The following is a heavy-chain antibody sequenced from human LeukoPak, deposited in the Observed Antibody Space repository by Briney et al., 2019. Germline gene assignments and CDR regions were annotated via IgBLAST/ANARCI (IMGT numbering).Heavy chain of an antibody. CDR2: IYYSGST. CDR1: GGSISSYY. D-gene: IGHD1-7*01. J-gene: IGHJ6*02. Sequence: ETMSLTCTVSGGSISSYYWSWIRQPPRKGLEWIGHIYYSGSTNYNPSLKSRVTISVDTSKNQFSLKLSSVTAADTAVYYCALSVGYNWNYPDYGMDVRGQENAATVSS. CDR3: ALSVGYNWNYPDYGMDV. V-gene: IGHV4-59*01.